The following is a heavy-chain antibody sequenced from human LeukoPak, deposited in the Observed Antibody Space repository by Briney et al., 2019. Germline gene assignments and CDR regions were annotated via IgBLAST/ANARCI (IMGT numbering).Heavy chain of an antibody. J-gene: IGHJ5*02. CDR2: ISDSAIST. CDR1: GFTFSGYA. D-gene: IGHD3-10*01. CDR3: ARMGAGSASYYNNWFDP. V-gene: IGHV3-23*01. Sequence: GGSLRLSCVASGFTFSGYAMSWVRQAPGKGLEWVSVISDSAISTYYVDSVKGQFTNSRDNSKNTLYLQMNGLGVEDTAVYYCARMGAGSASYYNNWFDPWGQGALVTVSS.